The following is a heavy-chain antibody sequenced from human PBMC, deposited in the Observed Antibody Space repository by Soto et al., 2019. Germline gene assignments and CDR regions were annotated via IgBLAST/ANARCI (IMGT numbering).Heavy chain of an antibody. J-gene: IGHJ6*03. CDR2: INAGNGNT. Sequence: ASVKVSCKASGYTFTNYGISWVRQAPGQGLEWMGWINAGNGNTKYSQMFQGRVTITRDTSASTAYMELSSLRSEDTAVYYCARDSTGYSSSWLYYYYYFMDVWGKGTTVTVSS. CDR1: GYTFTNYG. V-gene: IGHV1-3*01. CDR3: ARDSTGYSSSWLYYYYYFMDV. D-gene: IGHD6-13*01.